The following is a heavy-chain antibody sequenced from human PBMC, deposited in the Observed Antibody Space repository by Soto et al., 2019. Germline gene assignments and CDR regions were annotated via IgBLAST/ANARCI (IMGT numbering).Heavy chain of an antibody. CDR2: NYYRGST. D-gene: IGHD3-10*01. V-gene: IGHV4-31*03. J-gene: IGHJ4*02. CDR3: ASIVSSAHGEFSD. Sequence: QVQLQESGPGLVKPSQTLSLTCTVSGGSISSGGYYWSWIRQHPGKGLEWIGYNYYRGSTYYNPSLKSRVTISVDTSKNQFSLKLSSVTAADTAVYYCASIVSSAHGEFSDWGQGTLVTVSS. CDR1: GGSISSGGYY.